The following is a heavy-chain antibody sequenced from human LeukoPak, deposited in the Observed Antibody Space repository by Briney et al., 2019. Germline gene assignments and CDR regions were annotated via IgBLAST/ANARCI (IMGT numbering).Heavy chain of an antibody. J-gene: IGHJ4*02. D-gene: IGHD3-3*01. Sequence: ASVTVSCKASGYTFTSYGISWVRQAPGQGLEWMGIINPSGGSTSYAQKFQGRVTMTRGTSTSTVYMELSSLRSEDTAVYYCARDLNGVTIFGVVTAFDYWGQGTLVTVSS. CDR3: ARDLNGVTIFGVVTAFDY. CDR1: GYTFTSYG. CDR2: INPSGGST. V-gene: IGHV1-46*01.